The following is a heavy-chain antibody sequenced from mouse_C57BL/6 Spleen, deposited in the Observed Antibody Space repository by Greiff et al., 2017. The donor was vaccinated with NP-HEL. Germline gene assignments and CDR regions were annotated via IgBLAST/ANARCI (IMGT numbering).Heavy chain of an antibody. D-gene: IGHD2-4*01. CDR1: GYTFTSYW. V-gene: IGHV1-64*01. CDR2: IHPNSGST. Sequence: QVQLQQSGAELVKPGASVKLSCKASGYTFTSYWMHWVKQRPGQGLEWIGMIHPNSGSTNYNEKFKSKATLTVDKSSSTAYMQLSSLTSEDSAVYYCAREGGITTLMDYWGQGTSVTVSS. CDR3: AREGGITTLMDY. J-gene: IGHJ4*01.